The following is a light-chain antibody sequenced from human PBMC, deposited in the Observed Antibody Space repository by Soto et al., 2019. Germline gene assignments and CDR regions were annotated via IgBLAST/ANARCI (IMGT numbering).Light chain of an antibody. J-gene: IGLJ2*01. CDR2: DVN. CDR1: SSDVGAYNY. Sequence: QSVLTQPASLSGSPGQSITISCTGTSSDVGAYNYVSWYQQHPGKAPKLMIYDVNIRPSGVSNRFSGSKSGNTASLTISGLQAEDEDDYYCTAWSPRTTMKFGGGTNVTVL. V-gene: IGLV2-14*01. CDR3: TAWSPRTTMK.